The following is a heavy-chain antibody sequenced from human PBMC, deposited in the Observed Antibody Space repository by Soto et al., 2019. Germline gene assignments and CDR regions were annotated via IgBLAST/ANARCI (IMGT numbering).Heavy chain of an antibody. CDR1: GFTFSSYA. Sequence: QVQLVESGGGVVQPGRSLRLSCAASGFTFSSYAMHWVRQAPGKGLAWVAVISYDGSNKYYADSVKGRFTISRDNSKNTLYLQMNSLRAEDTAVYYWARDTDYFDYWGQGTLVTVSS. D-gene: IGHD2-8*02. CDR2: ISYDGSNK. CDR3: ARDTDYFDY. J-gene: IGHJ4*02. V-gene: IGHV3-30-3*01.